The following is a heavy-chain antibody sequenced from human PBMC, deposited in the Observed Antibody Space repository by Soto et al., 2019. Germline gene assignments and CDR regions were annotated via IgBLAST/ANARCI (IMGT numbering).Heavy chain of an antibody. CDR3: ARDPSGTRLQVDY. CDR2: INAGNGNT. CDR1: GYTFTGYA. V-gene: IGHV1-3*01. Sequence: ASVKVSCKASGYTFTGYAMHWVRQAPGQRLEWMGWINAGNGNTKYSQKFQGRVTITRDTSASTAYLELSSLRSEDTAVYYCARDPSGTRLQVDYWGQGTLVTVSS. J-gene: IGHJ4*02. D-gene: IGHD1-1*01.